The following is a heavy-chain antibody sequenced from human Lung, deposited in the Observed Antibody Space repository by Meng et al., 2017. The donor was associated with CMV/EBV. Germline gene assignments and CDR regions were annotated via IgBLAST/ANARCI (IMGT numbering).Heavy chain of an antibody. CDR3: ARGEGYQLLLSGP. J-gene: IGHJ5*02. CDR2: IYYSGST. V-gene: IGHV4-39*07. CDR1: GGSISSSSYY. Sequence: SXTLSLXCTVSGGSISSSSYYWGWIRQPPGKGLEWIGSIYYSGSTYYDPSLKSRVTISVDTSKNQFSLKLSSVTAADTAVYYCARGEGYQLLLSGPWGQGNXVTGAS. D-gene: IGHD2-2*01.